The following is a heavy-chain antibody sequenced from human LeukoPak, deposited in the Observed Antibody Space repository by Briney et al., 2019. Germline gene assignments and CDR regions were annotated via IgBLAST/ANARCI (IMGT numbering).Heavy chain of an antibody. CDR2: IYTSGNT. J-gene: IGHJ4*02. D-gene: IGHD4-23*01. CDR3: AREGTTVVTRALDY. Sequence: SETLSLTCTVSNGSISSYYWSWIRQPAGKGLEWIGRIYTSGNTNYNPSLKSRVTMSVDTSKNQLSLKLSSVTAADTAMYYCAREGTTVVTRALDYWGQGTQVTVSS. CDR1: NGSISSYY. V-gene: IGHV4-4*07.